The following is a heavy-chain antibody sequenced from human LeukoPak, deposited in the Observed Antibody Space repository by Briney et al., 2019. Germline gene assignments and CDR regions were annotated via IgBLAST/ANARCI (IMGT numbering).Heavy chain of an antibody. CDR3: ATYINWVAGDD. V-gene: IGHV3-7*01. J-gene: IGHJ6*02. Sequence: GGSLRLSCAASGFAFSNSWMSWVRQAPGKGLEWVANINHEGGDIHYVDSVKGRFTISRDNAKDSLYLHMNSLRDEDTAVYYCATYINWVAGDDWGQGTTVTVSS. CDR2: INHEGGDI. CDR1: GFAFSNSW. D-gene: IGHD1-1*01.